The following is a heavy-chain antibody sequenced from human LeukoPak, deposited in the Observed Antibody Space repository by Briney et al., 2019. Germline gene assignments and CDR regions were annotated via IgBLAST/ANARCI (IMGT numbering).Heavy chain of an antibody. D-gene: IGHD3-3*01. CDR1: GFSFSRYD. J-gene: IGHJ4*02. CDR3: AKDRQTITIFGVVNTPRANFDY. CDR2: IRYDGSNK. Sequence: GSRRLSCAASGFSFSRYDIHWVRQAPGKGLEWVAFIRYDGSNKNYADSVKGRFTISRDNFMSTVYLQMNSLRAEDTAVYYCAKDRQTITIFGVVNTPRANFDYWGQGTLVTVSS. V-gene: IGHV3-30*02.